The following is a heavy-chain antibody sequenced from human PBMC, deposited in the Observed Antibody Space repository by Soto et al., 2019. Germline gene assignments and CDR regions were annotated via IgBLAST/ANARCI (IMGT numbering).Heavy chain of an antibody. CDR3: TRDSYDSSGYSFDY. CDR2: IYYSGFT. J-gene: IGHJ4*02. Sequence: QVQLQESGPGLVKPSQTLSLTCTVSGGSISSGDYYWNWIRQPPGKGLEWIGYIYYSGFTYYIPSIKSRVTISVATSKNQFSLKLSSVTAADTAVYYCTRDSYDSSGYSFDYWGQGTLVTVAS. CDR1: GGSISSGDYY. D-gene: IGHD3-22*01. V-gene: IGHV4-30-4*01.